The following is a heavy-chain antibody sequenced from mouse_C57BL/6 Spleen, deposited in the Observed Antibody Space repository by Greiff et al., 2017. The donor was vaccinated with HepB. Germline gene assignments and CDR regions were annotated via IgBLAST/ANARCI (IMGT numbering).Heavy chain of an antibody. CDR2: ISSGSSTI. Sequence: VQLKESGGGLVKPGGSLKLSCAASGFTFSDYGMHWVRQAPEKGLEGVAYISSGSSTIYYADTVKGRFTISRDNAKNTLFLQMTSLRSEDTAMYYCARRRDFDYWGQGTTLTVSS. CDR3: ARRRDFDY. CDR1: GFTFSDYG. J-gene: IGHJ2*01. V-gene: IGHV5-17*01.